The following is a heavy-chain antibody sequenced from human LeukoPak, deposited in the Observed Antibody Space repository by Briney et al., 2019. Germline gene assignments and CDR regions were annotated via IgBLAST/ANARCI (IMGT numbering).Heavy chain of an antibody. CDR2: INPNSGNT. D-gene: IGHD2-8*01. CDR3: AIGGYCTNGVCCALDY. Sequence: GASVKVSCKASGYTFTGYYMHWVRQAPGQGLEWMGWINPNSGNTGYAQKFQGRVTITRNTSISTAYMELSSLRSENTAVYYCAIGGYCTNGVCCALDYWGQGTLVTVSS. V-gene: IGHV1-8*03. CDR1: GYTFTGYY. J-gene: IGHJ4*02.